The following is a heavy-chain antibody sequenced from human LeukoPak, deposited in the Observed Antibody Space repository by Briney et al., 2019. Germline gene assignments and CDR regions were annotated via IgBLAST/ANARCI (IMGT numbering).Heavy chain of an antibody. J-gene: IGHJ4*02. CDR1: GYTFTSYG. CDR3: ARNGWRKEYQLLSDDY. CDR2: ISAYNGNT. Sequence: ASVKVSCKASGYTFTSYGISWVRQAPGQGLEWMGWISAYNGNTNYAQKLQGRVTMTTDTSTSTAYMELWSLRSDDTAVYYCARNGWRKEYQLLSDDYWGQGTLVTVSS. D-gene: IGHD2-2*01. V-gene: IGHV1-18*04.